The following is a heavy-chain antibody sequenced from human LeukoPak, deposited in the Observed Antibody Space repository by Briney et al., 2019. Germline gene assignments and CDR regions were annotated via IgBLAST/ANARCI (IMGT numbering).Heavy chain of an antibody. D-gene: IGHD2-2*01. CDR2: IRYHGSDK. CDR3: ARRPPSWYFDY. CDR1: RFTFSNYA. J-gene: IGHJ4*02. Sequence: GGSLRLSCAASRFTFSNYAMSWVRQAPGKGLEWVAFIRYHGSDKYYADSVKGRFTISRDNSKNTLYLQMNSLRPEDTSVYFCARRPPSWYFDYWGQGTLVTVSS. V-gene: IGHV3-30*02.